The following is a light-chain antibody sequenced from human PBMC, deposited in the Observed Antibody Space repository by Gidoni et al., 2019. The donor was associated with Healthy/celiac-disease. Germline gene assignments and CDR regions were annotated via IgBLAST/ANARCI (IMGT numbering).Light chain of an antibody. CDR2: AAS. J-gene: IGKJ5*01. V-gene: IGKV1-39*01. Sequence: DIQMTRSPSSLSASVGDSVTITCRASQSISSYLNGYQQKPGKAPKLLIYAASSLQSRVPSRLSGRGSGTDFTLTISSLQPEDFATDYCQQSYSTLISVGQGTRLEIK. CDR1: QSISSY. CDR3: QQSYSTLIS.